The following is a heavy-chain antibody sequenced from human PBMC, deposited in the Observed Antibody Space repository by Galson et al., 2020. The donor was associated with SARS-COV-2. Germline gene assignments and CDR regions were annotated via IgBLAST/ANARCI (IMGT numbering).Heavy chain of an antibody. V-gene: IGHV4-39*01. Sequence: SQTLSLTCTVSGGSISSSSYYWGWIRQPPGKGLEWIGSIYYSGSTYYNPSLKSRVTISVDTSKNQFSLKLSSVTAADTAVYYCARQTVTYYDYVWGSYRSYYFDYWGQGTLVTVSS. D-gene: IGHD3-16*02. CDR2: IYYSGST. CDR3: ARQTVTYYDYVWGSYRSYYFDY. CDR1: GGSISSSSYY. J-gene: IGHJ4*02.